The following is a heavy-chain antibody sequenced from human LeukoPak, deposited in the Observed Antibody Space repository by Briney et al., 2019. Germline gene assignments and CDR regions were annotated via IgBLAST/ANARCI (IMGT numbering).Heavy chain of an antibody. CDR1: GYTFTSYY. CDR2: INPSGGST. D-gene: IGHD3-22*01. CDR3: ARTPDYYDSSGYYPFGY. Sequence: ASVKVSCKASGYTFTSYYMQWVRQAPGQGLEWMGIINPSGGSTSYAQKFQGRVTMTRDTSTSTVYMELSSLRSEDTAVYYCARTPDYYDSSGYYPFGYWGQGTLVTVSS. J-gene: IGHJ4*02. V-gene: IGHV1-46*01.